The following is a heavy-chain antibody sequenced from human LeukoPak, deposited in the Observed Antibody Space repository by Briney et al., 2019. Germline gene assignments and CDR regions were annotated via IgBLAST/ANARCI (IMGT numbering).Heavy chain of an antibody. Sequence: PGGSLRLSCAASGFTFSSYGMHWVRQAPGKGLEWVAFIRYDGSNKYYADSVKGRSTISRDNSKNTLYLQMNSLRVEDTAVYYCAKDYDILTGYSFDYWGQGTLVTVSS. D-gene: IGHD3-9*01. J-gene: IGHJ4*02. CDR2: IRYDGSNK. V-gene: IGHV3-30*02. CDR1: GFTFSSYG. CDR3: AKDYDILTGYSFDY.